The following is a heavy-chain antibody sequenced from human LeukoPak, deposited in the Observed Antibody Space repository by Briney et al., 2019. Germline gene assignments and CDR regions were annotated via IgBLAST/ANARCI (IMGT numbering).Heavy chain of an antibody. Sequence: SETLSLTCTVSGGSISSGDYYWDWIRQPPGKGLEWIGTIYYRGSTYYNPSLKSRVTMSVDTSKNQFSLKLSSVTAADTAVYYCARESEVQWQGDAFDIWGQGTMVTVSS. CDR1: GGSISSGDYY. V-gene: IGHV4-39*07. J-gene: IGHJ3*02. CDR2: IYYRGST. CDR3: ARESEVQWQGDAFDI. D-gene: IGHD6-19*01.